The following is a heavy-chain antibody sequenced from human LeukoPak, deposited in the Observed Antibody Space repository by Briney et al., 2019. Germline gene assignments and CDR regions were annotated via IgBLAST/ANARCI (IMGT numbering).Heavy chain of an antibody. J-gene: IGHJ6*02. CDR2: IYSGGST. D-gene: IGHD3-10*01. V-gene: IGHV3-53*01. CDR3: ARDRKTMVRGVIITSDGMDV. CDR1: GFTVSYNY. Sequence: GGSLRLSCAASGFTVSYNYMNWVRQAPGKGLEWVSVIYSGGSTYHANSVKGRFTISRDNSKNTLYLQMNSLRAEDTAVYYCARDRKTMVRGVIITSDGMDVWGQGTTVTVSS.